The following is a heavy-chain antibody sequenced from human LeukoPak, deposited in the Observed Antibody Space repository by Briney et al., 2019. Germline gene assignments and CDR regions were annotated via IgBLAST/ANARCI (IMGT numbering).Heavy chain of an antibody. CDR1: GYSSTSYW. J-gene: IGHJ4*02. D-gene: IGHD6-19*01. V-gene: IGHV5-51*01. CDR3: ARSVVRYSSGWYYFDY. CDR2: IYPGDSDT. Sequence: GESLKISCKGSGYSSTSYWIGWVRQMPGKGLEWMGIIYPGDSDTRYSPSFQGQVTISADKSISTAYLQWSSLKASDTAMYYCARSVVRYSSGWYYFDYWGQGTLVTVSS.